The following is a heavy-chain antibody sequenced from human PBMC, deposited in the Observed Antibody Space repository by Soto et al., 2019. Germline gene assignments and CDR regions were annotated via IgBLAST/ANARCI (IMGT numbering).Heavy chain of an antibody. CDR3: ARDHFRITMVRGVIPFRAPYYYYYGMDV. V-gene: IGHV3-33*01. Sequence: PGGSLILSCAASGFTFSSYGMHWVRQAPGKGLEWVAGIWDDGSNKYYADSVKGRFTISRDNSKNTLYLQMNSLRAEDTAVYYCARDHFRITMVRGVIPFRAPYYYYYGMDVWGQGTTVTVSS. J-gene: IGHJ6*02. D-gene: IGHD3-10*01. CDR2: IWDDGSNK. CDR1: GFTFSSYG.